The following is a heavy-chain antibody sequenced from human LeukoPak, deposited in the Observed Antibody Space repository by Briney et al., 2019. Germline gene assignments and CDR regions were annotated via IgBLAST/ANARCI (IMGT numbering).Heavy chain of an antibody. CDR2: VKQDGSEK. D-gene: IGHD2-21*02. CDR3: TTSPAYCGGDCYSIGVEY. CDR1: GFSFSSYW. Sequence: GGSLRLSCAASGFSFSSYWMSWVRQAPGKGLEWVANVKQDGSEKYYVDSVKGRFTISRDNAKMSLYLQMDSLRAEDMAVYYCTTSPAYCGGDCYSIGVEYWGQGTLVTVSS. V-gene: IGHV3-7*03. J-gene: IGHJ4*02.